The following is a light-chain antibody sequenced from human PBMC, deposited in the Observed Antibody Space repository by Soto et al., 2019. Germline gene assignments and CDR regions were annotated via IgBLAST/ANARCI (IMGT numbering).Light chain of an antibody. CDR1: QSVSSY. CDR3: QQRSNWLT. V-gene: IGKV3-11*01. Sequence: ELVLTQSPSTLSLSPGERATLSCRVSQSVSSYLAWYQQKPGQAPRLLIYDASNRATGIPARFGGSGSGTDFTLTISSLEPEDFAVYYCQQRSNWLTFGGGTKVEIK. J-gene: IGKJ4*01. CDR2: DAS.